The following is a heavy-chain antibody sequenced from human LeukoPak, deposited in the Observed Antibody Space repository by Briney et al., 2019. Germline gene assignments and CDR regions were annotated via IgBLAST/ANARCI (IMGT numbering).Heavy chain of an antibody. Sequence: PSETLSLTCTVSGGSISSDYWSWIRQPPGKGLEWIGEINHSGSTNYNPSLKSRVTISVDTSKNQFSLKLSSVTAADTAVYYCARADLGYCSSTSCYEDDAFDIWGQGTMVTVSS. J-gene: IGHJ3*02. CDR3: ARADLGYCSSTSCYEDDAFDI. CDR2: INHSGST. CDR1: GGSISSDY. V-gene: IGHV4-34*01. D-gene: IGHD2-2*01.